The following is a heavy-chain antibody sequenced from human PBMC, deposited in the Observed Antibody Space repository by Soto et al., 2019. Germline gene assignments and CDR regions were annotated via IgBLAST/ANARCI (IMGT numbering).Heavy chain of an antibody. D-gene: IGHD4-17*01. Sequence: GRSLRLSCAAPGFGFSTPALTWVRQSPGKGLEWFSSITNTGLTTHSADSVKARFTISRENSRNTLHLQMNNLRVDDTARYYSAKCFDYCDTKRIDHWGQGTLVTVSS. CDR3: AKCFDYCDTKRIDH. CDR1: GFGFSTPA. CDR2: ITNTGLTT. V-gene: IGHV3-23*01. J-gene: IGHJ4*02.